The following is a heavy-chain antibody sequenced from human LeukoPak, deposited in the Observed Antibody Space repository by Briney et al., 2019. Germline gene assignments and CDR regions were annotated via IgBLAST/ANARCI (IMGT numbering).Heavy chain of an antibody. V-gene: IGHV1-69*05. Sequence: ASVKVSCKASGGTFSSYAISWMRQAPGQGLEWMGGIIAIFGTANYAQKFQGRVTITTDESTSTAYMELSSLRSEDTAVYYCARRPYSSSGNWFDPWGQGTLVTVSS. D-gene: IGHD6-6*01. CDR1: GGTFSSYA. J-gene: IGHJ5*02. CDR2: IIAIFGTA. CDR3: ARRPYSSSGNWFDP.